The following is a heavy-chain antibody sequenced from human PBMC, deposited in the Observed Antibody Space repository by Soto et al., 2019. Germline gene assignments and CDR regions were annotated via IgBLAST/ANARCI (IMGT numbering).Heavy chain of an antibody. V-gene: IGHV3-23*01. D-gene: IGHD6-19*01. CDR3: AVPTGIEVTGPDY. Sequence: GESLKISCAASGFTFSSYAMSWVRQAPGKGLKWVSAISGTGGSTYYSDSVRGRFTISRDNSKNTLYLQMNSLRADDTAIYYCAVPTGIEVTGPDYWGQGTLVTVSS. CDR2: ISGTGGST. CDR1: GFTFSSYA. J-gene: IGHJ4*02.